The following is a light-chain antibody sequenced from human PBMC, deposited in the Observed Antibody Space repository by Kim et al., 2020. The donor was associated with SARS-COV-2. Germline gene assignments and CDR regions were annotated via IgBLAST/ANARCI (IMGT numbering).Light chain of an antibody. J-gene: IGLJ1*01. CDR2: GRN. CDR1: SLRSYY. V-gene: IGLV3-19*01. Sequence: SSELTQDPAVSVALGQTVKITCQGDSLRSYYASWYQQKQGQAPILVIYGRNNRTSGIPDRFSGSSSVNTASLTITGAQAEDEADYYCNSRDSTGKRWVFGTGTKVTVL. CDR3: NSRDSTGKRWV.